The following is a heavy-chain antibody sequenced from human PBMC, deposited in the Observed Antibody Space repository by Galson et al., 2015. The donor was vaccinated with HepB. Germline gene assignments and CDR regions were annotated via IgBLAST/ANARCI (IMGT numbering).Heavy chain of an antibody. CDR1: GGTFSSYA. CDR3: ARGRGCSSTSCYPWWFDP. Sequence: SVKVSCKASGGTFSSYAIHWVRQAPGQRLEWMGWINAGNGNTKYSQKFQGRVTITRDTFANTAYMELSSLRSEDTAVYFCARGRGCSSTSCYPWWFDPWGQGTLVTVSS. CDR2: INAGNGNT. V-gene: IGHV1-3*01. J-gene: IGHJ5*02. D-gene: IGHD2-2*01.